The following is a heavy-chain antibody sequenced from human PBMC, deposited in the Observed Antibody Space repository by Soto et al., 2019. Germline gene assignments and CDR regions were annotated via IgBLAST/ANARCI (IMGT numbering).Heavy chain of an antibody. CDR3: KVGDTSLVY. V-gene: IGHV3-66*01. J-gene: IGHJ4*02. CDR1: GFTVSNNY. D-gene: IGHD1-26*01. Sequence: PGGSLRLSCAASGFTVSNNYMNWVRQAPGRGLEWVSVIYNVGSTYYTDSVKGRFTISRDNSKNTLYLQMNSLRAEDTAVYYCKVGDTSLVYWGQGTLVTVSS. CDR2: IYNVGST.